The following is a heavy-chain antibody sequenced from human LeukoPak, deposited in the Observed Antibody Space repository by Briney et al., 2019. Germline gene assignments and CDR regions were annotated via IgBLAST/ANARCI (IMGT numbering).Heavy chain of an antibody. J-gene: IGHJ4*02. CDR1: GFTFSNAW. V-gene: IGHV3-15*01. CDR3: ARDRADGYNYGDYFDY. CDR2: IKSKTDVGTT. D-gene: IGHD5-18*01. Sequence: GGSLRLSCAASGFTFSNAWMSWVRQAPGKGLEWVGRIKSKTDVGTTDYAAPVKGRFTISRENSKNTVYLQMDSLRAEDTAVYYCARDRADGYNYGDYFDYWGQGTLVTVSS.